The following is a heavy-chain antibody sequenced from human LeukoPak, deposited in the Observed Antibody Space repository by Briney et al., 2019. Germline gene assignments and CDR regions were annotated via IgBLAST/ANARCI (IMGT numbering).Heavy chain of an antibody. CDR1: GGSFSGYY. Sequence: SETLSLTCAVYGGSFSGYYWSWIRQPPGKGLEWIGEINHSGSTNYNPSLKSRVTISVDTSKNQFSLKLSSVTAADTAVYYCARRAYGDYGGVSVDPWGQGTLVTVSS. CDR3: ARRAYGDYGGVSVDP. J-gene: IGHJ5*02. V-gene: IGHV4-34*01. D-gene: IGHD4-17*01. CDR2: INHSGST.